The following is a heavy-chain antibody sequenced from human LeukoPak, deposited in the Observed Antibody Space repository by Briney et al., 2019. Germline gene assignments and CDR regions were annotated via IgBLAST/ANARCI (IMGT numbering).Heavy chain of an antibody. Sequence: GGSLRLSCAASGFTFSSYGIHWVRQAPGKGLEWVAFIQYDGSNEYYADSVKGRFTVSRDNSKYTVYLQMNSLRPEDTAVYYCARYCSGGSCYSPYYYGMDVWGQGTTVTVSS. J-gene: IGHJ6*02. CDR1: GFTFSSYG. CDR2: IQYDGSNE. D-gene: IGHD2-15*01. V-gene: IGHV3-30*19. CDR3: ARYCSGGSCYSPYYYGMDV.